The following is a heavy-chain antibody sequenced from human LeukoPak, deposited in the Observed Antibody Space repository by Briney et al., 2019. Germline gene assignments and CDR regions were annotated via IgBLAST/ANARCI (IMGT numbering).Heavy chain of an antibody. Sequence: SEALSLTCTVSGGSINNFYWSWIRQPPGKGLEWIGQIYYSGSTNYSPPLKSRVTISVDTSKNQFSLKLSSVTAADTAVYYCARGVTMIVVVIHDWYFDLWGRGTLVTVSS. V-gene: IGHV4-59*08. D-gene: IGHD3-22*01. CDR1: GGSINNFY. CDR2: IYYSGST. J-gene: IGHJ2*01. CDR3: ARGVTMIVVVIHDWYFDL.